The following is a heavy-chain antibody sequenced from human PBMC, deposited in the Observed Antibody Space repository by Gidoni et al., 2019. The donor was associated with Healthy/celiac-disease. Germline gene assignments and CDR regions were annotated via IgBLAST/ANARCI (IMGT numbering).Heavy chain of an antibody. CDR1: GFTFSRSA. V-gene: IGHV3-23*01. CDR2: ISGSGGST. J-gene: IGHJ4*02. CDR3: AKEGDSSGYYSGLNFDY. Sequence: EVQLLESGGGLVQPGGSLRLSCAASGFTFSRSAMSWVRQAPGKGLEWVSAISGSGGSTYYADSVKGRFTISRDNSKNTLYLQMNSLRAEDTAVYYCAKEGDSSGYYSGLNFDYWGQGTLVTVSS. D-gene: IGHD3-22*01.